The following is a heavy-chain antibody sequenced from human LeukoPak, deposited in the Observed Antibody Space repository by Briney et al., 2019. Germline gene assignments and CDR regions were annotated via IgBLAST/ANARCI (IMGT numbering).Heavy chain of an antibody. CDR3: ARVRITMVRGVNPPDY. Sequence: ETLSLTCAVYGGSFSGYYWSWIRQPPGKGLEWIGEINHSGSTNYNPSLKSRVTISVDTSKNQFSLKLSSVTAADTAVYYCARVRITMVRGVNPPDYWGQGTLVTVSS. CDR2: INHSGST. CDR1: GGSFSGYY. J-gene: IGHJ4*02. V-gene: IGHV4-34*01. D-gene: IGHD3-10*01.